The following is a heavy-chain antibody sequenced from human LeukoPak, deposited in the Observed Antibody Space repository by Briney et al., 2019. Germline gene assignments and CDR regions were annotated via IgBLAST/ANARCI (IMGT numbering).Heavy chain of an antibody. CDR1: GFTFSSYA. D-gene: IGHD5-12*01. CDR3: AKVHLGGSIDY. CDR2: ISGSGGST. J-gene: IGHJ4*02. V-gene: IGHV3-23*01. Sequence: GASLRLSCAASGFTFSSYAMSWVRQAPGKGLEWVSAISGSGGSTYYADSVKGRFTISRDNSKNTLYLQMNSLRAENTAVYYCAKVHLGGSIDYWGQGTLVTVSS.